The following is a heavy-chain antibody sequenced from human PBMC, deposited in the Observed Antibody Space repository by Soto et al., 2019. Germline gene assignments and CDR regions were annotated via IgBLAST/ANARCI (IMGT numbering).Heavy chain of an antibody. D-gene: IGHD4-17*01. Sequence: QVHLVQSGAEVKKPGASVTFPCKASGYTFSNYYMHWVRQAPGQGLEWVGIINPSGGGTTYAQNFQGRVTMTRDTSTSTVYMELNSLRSEDTAVYYCARGPKLTDFGARGYYGMDVWGHGTTVTISS. J-gene: IGHJ6*02. CDR2: INPSGGGT. V-gene: IGHV1-46*01. CDR3: ARGPKLTDFGARGYYGMDV. CDR1: GYTFSNYY.